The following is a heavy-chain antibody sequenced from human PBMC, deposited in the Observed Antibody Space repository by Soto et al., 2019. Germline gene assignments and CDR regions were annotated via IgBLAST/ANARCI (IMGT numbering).Heavy chain of an antibody. CDR1: GFTFSSYG. CDR3: ARATYYYDSSGSYYGMDV. V-gene: IGHV3-33*01. CDR2: IWYDGSNK. J-gene: IGHJ6*02. Sequence: PGGSLRLSCAASGFTFSSYGMHWVRQAPGKGLEWVAVIWYDGSNKYYADSVKGRFTISRDNSKNTLYLQMNSLRAEDTAVYYCARATYYYDSSGSYYGMDVWGQGTTVTVSS. D-gene: IGHD3-22*01.